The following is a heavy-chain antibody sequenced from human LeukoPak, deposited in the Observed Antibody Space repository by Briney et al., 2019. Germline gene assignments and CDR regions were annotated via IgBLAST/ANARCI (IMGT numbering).Heavy chain of an antibody. CDR1: GGSISSYY. J-gene: IGHJ6*02. CDR3: ARLPSGYGYGYDYYGMDV. Sequence: SETLSLTCTVSGGSISSYYWSWIRQPPGKGLEWIGYIYYSGSTNYNPSLKSRVTISVDTSKNQFSLKLSSVTAADTAVYYCARLPSGYGYGYDYYGMDVWGQGTTVTVSS. D-gene: IGHD5-18*01. V-gene: IGHV4-59*08. CDR2: IYYSGST.